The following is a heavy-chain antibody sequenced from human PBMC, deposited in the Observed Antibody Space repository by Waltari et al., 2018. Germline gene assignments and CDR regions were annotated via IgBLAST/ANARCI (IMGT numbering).Heavy chain of an antibody. V-gene: IGHV4-38-2*01. J-gene: IGHJ4*02. CDR2: IYHSGST. CDR1: GYSISSCSY. D-gene: IGHD3-10*01. CDR3: ARILLTSYYGSGSYYNQNSGDY. Sequence: QVQLQESGPGLVKPSETLSLTCAVSGYSISSCSYWGWIRQPPGKGLEGIGSIYHSGSTYYNPSLKSRVTISVDTSKNQFSLKLSSVTAADTAVYYCARILLTSYYGSGSYYNQNSGDYWGQGTLVTVSS.